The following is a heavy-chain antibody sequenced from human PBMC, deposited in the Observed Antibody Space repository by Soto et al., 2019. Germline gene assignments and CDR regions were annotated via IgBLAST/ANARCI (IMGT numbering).Heavy chain of an antibody. CDR3: ARDSKGYYDLWRRWCMHV. J-gene: IGHJ6*02. CDR1: GCTFSSYA. Sequence: GGAWRLSWAASGCTFSSYAMHGFRQAPGKGLEWVAVISYDGSNKYYADSVRGRFTISRDNSKNTLYLQMNSLRAEDTAVYYCARDSKGYYDLWRRWCMHVWGPGPTVT. CDR2: ISYDGSNK. D-gene: IGHD3-3*01. V-gene: IGHV3-30-3*01.